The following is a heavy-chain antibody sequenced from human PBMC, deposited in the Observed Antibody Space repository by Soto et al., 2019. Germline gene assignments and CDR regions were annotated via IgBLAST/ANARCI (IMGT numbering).Heavy chain of an antibody. CDR1: GVTFSSYA. V-gene: IGHV3-23*01. CDR2: ISGSGGST. Sequence: XGSLPRSGAASGVTFSSYAMSWVRQAPGKGLEWVSAISGSGGSTYYADSVKGRFTISRDNSKNTLYLQMNSLRAEDTAVYYCAKQRSIAAAGTLDYWGQGTLVTVSS. J-gene: IGHJ4*02. D-gene: IGHD6-13*01. CDR3: AKQRSIAAAGTLDY.